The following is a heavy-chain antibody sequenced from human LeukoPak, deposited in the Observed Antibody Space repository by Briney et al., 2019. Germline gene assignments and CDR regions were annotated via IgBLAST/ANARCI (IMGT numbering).Heavy chain of an antibody. V-gene: IGHV4-59*08. Sequence: SETLSLTCAVSPLSVTNYYWSWIRQPPGKGVEGTGYIYYTGNTNYNPSLKSRVTLSLDTSKNQFSLRLNSVTATDTAVYYCARHASYFYSSPYADWGQGTLVTVSS. CDR3: ARHASYFYSSPYAD. J-gene: IGHJ4*02. D-gene: IGHD3-22*01. CDR2: IYYTGNT. CDR1: PLSVTNYY.